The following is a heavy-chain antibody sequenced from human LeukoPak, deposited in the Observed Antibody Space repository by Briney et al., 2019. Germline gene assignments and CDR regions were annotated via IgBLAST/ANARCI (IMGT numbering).Heavy chain of an antibody. J-gene: IGHJ4*02. CDR1: GFTVSSNY. CDR2: IYSGGTT. D-gene: IGHD5-18*01. V-gene: IGHV3-66*01. Sequence: GGSLRLSRAASGFTVSSNYMSWVRQAPRKGLEWVSVIYSGGTTYYADSVKGRFTISRDNSKNTLYLQMNSLRAEDTAVYYCARAGYSYGTPFDYWGPGTLVTVSS. CDR3: ARAGYSYGTPFDY.